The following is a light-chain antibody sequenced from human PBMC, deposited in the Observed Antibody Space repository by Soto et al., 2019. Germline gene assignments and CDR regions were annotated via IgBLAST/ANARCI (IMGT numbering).Light chain of an antibody. V-gene: IGLV8-61*01. Sequence: QAVVTQEPSCSVSPGGTLTLTCALSSGSVSTTHYASWYQQTPGHAPRTLIYSTTIRFSGVPDRFSGSILGNKAALTITGAQADDESDYYCVLYMGGGIWVFGGGTKVTVL. CDR1: SGSVSTTHY. CDR3: VLYMGGGIWV. CDR2: STT. J-gene: IGLJ3*02.